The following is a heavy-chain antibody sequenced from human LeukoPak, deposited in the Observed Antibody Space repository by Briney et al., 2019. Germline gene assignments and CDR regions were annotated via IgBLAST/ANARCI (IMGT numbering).Heavy chain of an antibody. J-gene: IGHJ4*02. D-gene: IGHD2-15*01. V-gene: IGHV1-69*01. Sequence: ASVKVSCKASGGTFSSYAISWVRQAPGQGLEWMGGIIPIFGTANYAQKFQGRVTITADESTSTAYMELSSLRSEDTAVYYCARDPRYCSGGSCYPRNYFDYWGQGTLVTVSS. CDR1: GGTFSSYA. CDR2: IIPIFGTA. CDR3: ARDPRYCSGGSCYPRNYFDY.